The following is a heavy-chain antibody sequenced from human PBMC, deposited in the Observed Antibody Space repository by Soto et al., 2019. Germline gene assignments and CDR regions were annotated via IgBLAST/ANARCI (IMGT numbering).Heavy chain of an antibody. CDR3: ARDDRFLGRRYFDL. Sequence: EVQLLESGGDLLKPGVSLRLSCAASGFTFSNYAISLVRQAPGKGLELIAAISCNGGSTYYADSVKGRFTIPTDNSKNTLYLQMDSLRAEDTAGYYCARDDRFLGRRYFDLWGRGTLVAVSS. CDR2: ISCNGGST. J-gene: IGHJ2*01. CDR1: GFTFSNYA. D-gene: IGHD3-3*01. V-gene: IGHV3-23*01.